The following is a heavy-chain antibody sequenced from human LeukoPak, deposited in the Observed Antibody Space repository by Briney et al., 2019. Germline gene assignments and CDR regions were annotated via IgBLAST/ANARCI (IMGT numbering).Heavy chain of an antibody. CDR3: ARHREQWLVRSQDWYFDL. Sequence: SETLSLTCTVSGGSISSYYWSWIRQPAGKGLEWIGRIYTSGSTNYNPSLKSRVTMSVDTSKNQFSLKLSSVTAADTAVYYCARHREQWLVRSQDWYFDLWGRGTLVTVSS. V-gene: IGHV4-4*07. D-gene: IGHD6-19*01. CDR2: IYTSGST. J-gene: IGHJ2*01. CDR1: GGSISSYY.